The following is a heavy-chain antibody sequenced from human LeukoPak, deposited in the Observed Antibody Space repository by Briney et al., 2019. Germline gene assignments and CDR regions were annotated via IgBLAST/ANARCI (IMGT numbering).Heavy chain of an antibody. D-gene: IGHD6-13*01. CDR3: ANVGVADAKPHFYLDV. Sequence: GGSLRLSCVASGLSFSTYAMVRVRQAPGKGLEWGSDMTRNGRTFYADSVQGRVTISRDNSKHILYLQMSSLGAEDTADYFCANVGVADAKPHFYLDVWGTGTTVTVSS. V-gene: IGHV3-23*01. CDR2: MTRNGRT. CDR1: GLSFSTYA. J-gene: IGHJ6*03.